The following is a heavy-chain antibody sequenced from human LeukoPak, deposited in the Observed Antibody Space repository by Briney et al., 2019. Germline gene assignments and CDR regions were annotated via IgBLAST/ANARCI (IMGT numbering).Heavy chain of an antibody. CDR1: GGSFSGYY. CDR2: IYYSGST. J-gene: IGHJ4*02. D-gene: IGHD1-26*01. V-gene: IGHV4-59*01. Sequence: SETLSLTCAVYGGSFSGYYWSWIRQPPGKGLEWIGYIYYSGSTNYDPPLKSRVTISVDTSKNQFSLKLSSVTAADTAVYYCARTDDPWEAFDYWGQGTLVTVSS. CDR3: ARTDDPWEAFDY.